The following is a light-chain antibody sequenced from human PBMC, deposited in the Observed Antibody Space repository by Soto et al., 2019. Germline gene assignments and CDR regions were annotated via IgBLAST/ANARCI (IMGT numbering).Light chain of an antibody. CDR3: SSYTTSATLV. CDR2: DVS. CDR1: SSDVGGYKY. Sequence: QSVRTQPASVSGSPGQSITISCTGTSSDVGGYKYVSWYQQHPGKAPKLMIFDVSNRPSGISNRFSGSKSGNTASLTISGLQAEDEADYHCSSYTTSATLVFGTGTKVTVL. J-gene: IGLJ1*01. V-gene: IGLV2-14*03.